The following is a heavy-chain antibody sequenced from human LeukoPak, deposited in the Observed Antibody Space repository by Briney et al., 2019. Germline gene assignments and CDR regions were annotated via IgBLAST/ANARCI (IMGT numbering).Heavy chain of an antibody. CDR1: GFTFSSYE. J-gene: IGHJ4*02. V-gene: IGHV3-48*03. D-gene: IGHD1-26*01. CDR3: ARMAGRGYYDY. CDR2: TSSSGTNI. Sequence: GGSLRLSCAASGFTFSSYEMNWVRQAPGKGQERVSYTSSSGTNIYYADSVKGRFTISRDNAKNSLYLQMNSLRAEDTAVYYCARMAGRGYYDYWGQGTLVTVSS.